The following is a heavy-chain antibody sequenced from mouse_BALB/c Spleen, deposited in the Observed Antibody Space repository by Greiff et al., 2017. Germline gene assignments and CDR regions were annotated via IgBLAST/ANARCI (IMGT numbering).Heavy chain of an antibody. J-gene: IGHJ4*01. V-gene: IGHV2-9*02. CDR3: ARDKWCREFITTSNGAMDY. D-gene: IGHD1-2*01. CDR2: IWGCGST. Sequence: QVQLMESGPGLVAPSQSLSITCTVSGFSLTSYGVHWVRQPPGKGLEWLGVIWGCGSTNYNSTLMSRLSISKDNSKSHIFLKMYSLKTDDTHMYYWARDKWCREFITTSNGAMDYWGQGTTGTVSS. CDR1: GFSLTSYG.